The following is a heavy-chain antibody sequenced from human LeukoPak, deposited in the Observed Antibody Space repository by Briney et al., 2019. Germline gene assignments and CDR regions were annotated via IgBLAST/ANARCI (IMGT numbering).Heavy chain of an antibody. J-gene: IGHJ4*02. CDR3: AKSVGSWDYGYFDY. Sequence: SGGSLRLSCAASGFTFSSYAMSWVRQAPGKGLEWVSAISGSGGSTYCADSVKGRFTISRDNSKNTLYLQMNSLRAEDTAVYYCAKSVGSWDYGYFDYWGQGTLVTVSS. D-gene: IGHD4/OR15-4a*01. V-gene: IGHV3-23*01. CDR2: ISGSGGST. CDR1: GFTFSSYA.